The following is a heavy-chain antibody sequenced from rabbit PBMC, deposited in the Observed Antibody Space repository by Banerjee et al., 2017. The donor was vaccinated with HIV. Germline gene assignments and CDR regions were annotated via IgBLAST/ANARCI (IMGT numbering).Heavy chain of an antibody. CDR2: ISTSSSST. CDR3: ARDTDGIGDGDVSFNL. D-gene: IGHD2-1*01. J-gene: IGHJ4*01. CDR1: GIDFSSYYY. Sequence: QSLEESGGDLVKPGASLTLTCTASGIDFSSYYYMWWVRQAPGKGLEWIGCISTSSSSTWYASWVNGRFSISKTSSTTVTLQMTSLTAADTATYFCARDTDGIGDGDVSFNLWGPGTLVTVS. V-gene: IGHV1S40*01.